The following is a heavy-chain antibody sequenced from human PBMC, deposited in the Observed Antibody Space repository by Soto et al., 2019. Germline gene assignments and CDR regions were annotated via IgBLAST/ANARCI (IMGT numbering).Heavy chain of an antibody. V-gene: IGHV3-23*01. J-gene: IGHJ6*03. D-gene: IGHD2-2*01. CDR3: ADGGPAAMVGYYYYMDV. CDR1: GFTFSSYA. Sequence: GGSLRLSRAASGFTFSSYAMSWVRQAPGKGLEWVSAISGSGGSTYYADSVKGRFTISRDNSKNTLYLQMNSLRAEDTAVYYCADGGPAAMVGYYYYMDVWGKGTTVTVSS. CDR2: ISGSGGST.